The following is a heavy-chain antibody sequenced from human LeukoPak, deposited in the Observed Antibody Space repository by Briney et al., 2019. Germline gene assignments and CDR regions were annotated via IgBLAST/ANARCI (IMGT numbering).Heavy chain of an antibody. CDR2: IYYRVSN. Sequence: SSETLSLTCTVSGGSISSYYWSWIRQPPGKGLEWIGYIYYRVSNKYNPSLKSLVTISVDTSKNQFSLKLSSVTDADTAVYYCAREREGYDSSGYYSYNWFDPWGQGTLVTVSS. J-gene: IGHJ5*02. D-gene: IGHD3-22*01. CDR1: GGSISSYY. CDR3: AREREGYDSSGYYSYNWFDP. V-gene: IGHV4-59*01.